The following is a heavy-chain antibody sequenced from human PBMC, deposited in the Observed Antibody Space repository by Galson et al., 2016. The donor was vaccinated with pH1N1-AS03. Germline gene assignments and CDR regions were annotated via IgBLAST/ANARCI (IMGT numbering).Heavy chain of an antibody. CDR1: GDSVSSNVAS. D-gene: IGHD1-1*01. CDR3: ARDSWNEVERDGLDV. J-gene: IGHJ3*01. Sequence: CAISGDSVSSNVASWNWIRQSPSRGLEWLGKTNYRSRWYNEYGPSVKSRININPDTSKNQVSLHLYSVTPEDAGVYFCARDSWNEVERDGLDVWGHGTMVTVSS. V-gene: IGHV6-1*01. CDR2: TNYRSRWYN.